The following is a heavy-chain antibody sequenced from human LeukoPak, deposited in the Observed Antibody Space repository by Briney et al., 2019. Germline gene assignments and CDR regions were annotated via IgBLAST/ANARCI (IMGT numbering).Heavy chain of an antibody. CDR1: GYTFTSYA. J-gene: IGHJ5*02. D-gene: IGHD4-17*01. CDR2: INTNTGNP. V-gene: IGHV7-4-1*02. CDR3: ARGTDYGDYPHHTGWFDP. Sequence: ASVKVSCKASGYTFTSYAMNWVRQAPGQGLEWMGWINTNTGNPTYAQGFTGRFVFSLDTSVSTAYLQISSLKAEDTAVYYCARGTDYGDYPHHTGWFDPWGQGTLVTVSS.